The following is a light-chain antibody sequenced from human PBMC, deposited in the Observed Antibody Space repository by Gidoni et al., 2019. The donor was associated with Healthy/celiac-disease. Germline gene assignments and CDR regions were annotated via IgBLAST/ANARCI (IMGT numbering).Light chain of an antibody. CDR1: QSVSSSY. Sequence: EIVLTQSPGTLPLSPGERATLSCRASQSVSSSYLAWYQQKPGQAPRLLIYGASSRATGIPHRFSGSGSGTDFTLTISRLEPEDFAVYYCQQYGSSPPMYTFGQGTKLEIK. CDR2: GAS. V-gene: IGKV3-20*01. CDR3: QQYGSSPPMYT. J-gene: IGKJ2*01.